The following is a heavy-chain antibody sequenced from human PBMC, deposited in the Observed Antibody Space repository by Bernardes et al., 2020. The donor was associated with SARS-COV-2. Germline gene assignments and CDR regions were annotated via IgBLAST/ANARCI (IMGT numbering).Heavy chain of an antibody. Sequence: ALVKVSCKASGYTFSNYDISWVRQAPGQGLEWMGWISPNTGDTNYAQKFQGRVTLTTDTSTSTVYMEMRSLRSDDTAMYYCARELKFSLSGSYDYWGQGTLVTVSS. CDR3: ARELKFSLSGSYDY. CDR2: ISPNTGDT. CDR1: GYTFSNYD. J-gene: IGHJ4*02. V-gene: IGHV1-18*01. D-gene: IGHD6-6*01.